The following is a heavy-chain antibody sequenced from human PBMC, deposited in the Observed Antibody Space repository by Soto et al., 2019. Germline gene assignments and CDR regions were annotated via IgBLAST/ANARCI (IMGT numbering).Heavy chain of an antibody. CDR2: ISGSGGST. V-gene: IGHV3-23*01. Sequence: PGGSLRLSCAASGFTFSSYAMSWVRQAPGKGLEWVSAISGSGGSTHYADSVKGRFTISRDNSKNTLYLQMNSLRAEDTAVYYCASWDIVVVPAAEAYFDYWGQGTLVTVSS. J-gene: IGHJ4*02. CDR3: ASWDIVVVPAAEAYFDY. CDR1: GFTFSSYA. D-gene: IGHD2-2*01.